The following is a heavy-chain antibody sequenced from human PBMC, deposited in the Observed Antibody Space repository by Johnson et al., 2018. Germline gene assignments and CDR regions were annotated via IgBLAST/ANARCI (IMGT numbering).Heavy chain of an antibody. CDR2: ISGDNGKT. CDR3: ARAPHIAVGGDLYYYYGMDV. J-gene: IGHJ6*02. V-gene: IGHV1-18*01. CDR1: GYTFTSYG. Sequence: QVQLVESGAEVKKXGASXQVXCRTSGYTFTSYGVSWVRQAPGQGLEWMGWISGDNGKTSYAQKSQGRVTVTTDTSTSTAYMELRSLRSDDTAVYYCARAPHIAVGGDLYYYYGMDVWGQGTTVTVSS. D-gene: IGHD6-19*01.